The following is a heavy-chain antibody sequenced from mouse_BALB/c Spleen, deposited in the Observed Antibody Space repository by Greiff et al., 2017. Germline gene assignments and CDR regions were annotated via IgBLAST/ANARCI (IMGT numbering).Heavy chain of an antibody. D-gene: IGHD1-2*01. Sequence: EVKLMESGGGLVKPGGSLKLSCAASGFTFSSYAMSWVRQSPEKRLEWVAEISSGGSYTYYPDTVTGRFTISRDNAKNTLYLEMSSLRSEDTAMYYCAREGITTATYYAMDYWGQGTSVTVSS. J-gene: IGHJ4*01. CDR3: AREGITTATYYAMDY. CDR2: ISSGGSYT. CDR1: GFTFSSYA. V-gene: IGHV5-9-4*01.